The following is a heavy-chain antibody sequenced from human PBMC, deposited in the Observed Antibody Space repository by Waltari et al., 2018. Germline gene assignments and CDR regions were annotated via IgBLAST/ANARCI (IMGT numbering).Heavy chain of an antibody. D-gene: IGHD6-6*01. J-gene: IGHJ6*02. Sequence: LQLQESGPGLVKPSETPSTPCTVSGGSISSSSYYWGWLRQPPGKWLEWLGSIYYSGSTYYTPSIKSRVTISVDTSKNQFSLKLHSVTAADTAVYYCARRIAARRGGMDVWGQGTTVTVSS. V-gene: IGHV4-39*01. CDR1: GGSISSSSYY. CDR2: IYYSGST. CDR3: ARRIAARRGGMDV.